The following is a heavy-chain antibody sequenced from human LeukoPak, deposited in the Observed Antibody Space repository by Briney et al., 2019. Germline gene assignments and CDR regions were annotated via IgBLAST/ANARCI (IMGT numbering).Heavy chain of an antibody. CDR1: GYTFSGYY. Sequence: ASVKVSCKASGYTFSGYYMHWMRQAPGQGLEWVGWINPNSGGTNYAQKFQGRVTMTRDTSISTAYMELSRLRSDDTAVYYCATGYSPLYYFDYWGQGTLVTVSS. CDR2: INPNSGGT. CDR3: ATGYSPLYYFDY. V-gene: IGHV1-2*02. J-gene: IGHJ4*02. D-gene: IGHD6-13*01.